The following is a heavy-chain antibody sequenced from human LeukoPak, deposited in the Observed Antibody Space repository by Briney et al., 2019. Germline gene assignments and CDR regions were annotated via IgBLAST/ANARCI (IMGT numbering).Heavy chain of an antibody. CDR3: ASSSSGQHDP. D-gene: IGHD6-13*01. J-gene: IGHJ5*02. CDR1: GGTFSSYA. CDR2: IIPIFGTA. Sequence: SVKVSCKASGGTFSSYAICWVRQAPGQGLEWMGGIIPIFGTANYAQKFQGRVTITADKSTSTAYMELSSLRSEDTAVYYCASSSSGQHDPWGQGTLVTVSS. V-gene: IGHV1-69*06.